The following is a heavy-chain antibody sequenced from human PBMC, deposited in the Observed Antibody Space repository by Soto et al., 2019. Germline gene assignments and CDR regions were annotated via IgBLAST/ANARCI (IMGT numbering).Heavy chain of an antibody. CDR1: GGTFSSYA. CDR3: ARDPLLGSYYLNWFEP. Sequence: QVQLVQSGAEVKKPGSSVKVSCKASGGTFSSYAISWVRQAPGQGLEWMGGIIPIFGTANYAQKFQGRVTITADEPTSNAYMELSSLRYEDTAVYYCARDPLLGSYYLNWFEPWGQGTLVTVSS. D-gene: IGHD3-10*01. CDR2: IIPIFGTA. J-gene: IGHJ5*02. V-gene: IGHV1-69*01.